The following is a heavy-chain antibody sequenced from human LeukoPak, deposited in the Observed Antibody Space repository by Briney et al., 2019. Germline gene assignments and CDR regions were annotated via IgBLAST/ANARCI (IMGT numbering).Heavy chain of an antibody. V-gene: IGHV3-7*03. Sequence: GGSLRLSCAASEFTSSYYSMNWVRQVPGKGLEWVANIKEDGSEKYYVDSVRGRFTISRDNAKKSVYLQMNSLRAEDTAVYYCARDSLKQRRSMDVWGQGTTVTVSS. CDR3: ARDSLKQRRSMDV. CDR1: EFTSSYYS. J-gene: IGHJ6*02. CDR2: IKEDGSEK.